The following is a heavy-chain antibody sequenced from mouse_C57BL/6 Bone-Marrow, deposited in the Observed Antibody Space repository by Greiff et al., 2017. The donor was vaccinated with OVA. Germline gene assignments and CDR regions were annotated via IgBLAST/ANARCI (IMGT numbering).Heavy chain of an antibody. J-gene: IGHJ2*01. Sequence: DVMLVESGEGLVKPGGSLKLSCAASGFTFSSYAMSWVRQTPEKRLEWVAYISSGGDYIYYADTVKGRFTISRDNARNTLYLQMSSLKSEDTAMYYCTRGDYYGSSHPYFDYWGQGTTLTVSS. D-gene: IGHD1-1*01. CDR2: ISSGGDYI. CDR1: GFTFSSYA. CDR3: TRGDYYGSSHPYFDY. V-gene: IGHV5-9-1*02.